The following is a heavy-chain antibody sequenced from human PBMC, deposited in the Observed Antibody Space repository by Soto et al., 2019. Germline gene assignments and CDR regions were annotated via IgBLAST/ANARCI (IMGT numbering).Heavy chain of an antibody. CDR1: GFTFSSYA. CDR2: ISGTGST. CDR3: ASFRRDSSGWAYFDY. V-gene: IGHV3-23*01. J-gene: IGHJ4*02. Sequence: EVQLLESGGGLVQPGGSLRLSCAASGFTFSSYATSWVRQAPGKGLEWVSTISGTGSTYYADSVKGRFTISRDNSKNTLYLQMNSLRAEDTAVYYCASFRRDSSGWAYFDYWGQGTLVTVSS. D-gene: IGHD6-19*01.